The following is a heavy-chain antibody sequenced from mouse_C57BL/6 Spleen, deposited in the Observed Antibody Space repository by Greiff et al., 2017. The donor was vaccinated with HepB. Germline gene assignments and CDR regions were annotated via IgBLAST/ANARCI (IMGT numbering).Heavy chain of an antibody. Sequence: QVQLQHSGAELVRPGASVTLSCKASGYTFTDYEMHWVKQTPVHGLEWIGAIDPETGGTAYNQKFKGKAILTADKSSSTAYMELRSLTSEDSAVYYCTKLGYDSFDYWGQGTTLTVSS. CDR1: GYTFTDYE. CDR3: TKLGYDSFDY. V-gene: IGHV1-15*01. J-gene: IGHJ2*01. D-gene: IGHD2-4*01. CDR2: IDPETGGT.